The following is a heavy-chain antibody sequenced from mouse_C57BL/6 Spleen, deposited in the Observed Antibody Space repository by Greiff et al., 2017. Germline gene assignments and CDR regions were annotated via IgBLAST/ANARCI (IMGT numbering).Heavy chain of an antibody. Sequence: VQLQQSGAELVRPGASVKLSCTASGFNIKDYYMHWVKQRPEQGLEWIGRIVPEDGDTEYAPQFQGKATMTADTSYNTAYLQRSSLTSEDTAVYYCTNIPYYYGSSYLDYWGQGTTLTVSS. D-gene: IGHD1-1*01. J-gene: IGHJ2*01. CDR1: GFNIKDYY. CDR2: IVPEDGDT. CDR3: TNIPYYYGSSYLDY. V-gene: IGHV14-1*01.